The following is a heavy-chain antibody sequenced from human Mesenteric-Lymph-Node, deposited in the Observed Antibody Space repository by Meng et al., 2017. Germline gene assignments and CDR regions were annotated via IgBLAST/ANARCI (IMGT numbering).Heavy chain of an antibody. Sequence: ASVKVSCKASGYSFTGYYLHWVRQAPGQGLEWMGRINPNSGGTDYGQKFQGRVTMTRDTSITTVYMELSRLTSDDTAVYYCAREYSYAQYFDYWGQGTPVTVSS. CDR2: INPNSGGT. J-gene: IGHJ4*02. CDR3: AREYSYAQYFDY. D-gene: IGHD5-18*01. V-gene: IGHV1-2*06. CDR1: GYSFTGYY.